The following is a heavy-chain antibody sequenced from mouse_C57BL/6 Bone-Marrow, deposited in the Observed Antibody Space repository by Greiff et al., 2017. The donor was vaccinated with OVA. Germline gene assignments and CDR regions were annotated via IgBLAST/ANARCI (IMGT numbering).Heavy chain of an antibody. CDR3: ASEIPYYYGSSSAWFAY. CDR1: GFNIKDYY. V-gene: IGHV14-2*01. D-gene: IGHD1-1*01. CDR2: IDPEDGET. Sequence: VQLQQSGAELVKPGASVKLSCTASGFNIKDYYMHWVKQRTEQGLEWIGRIDPEDGETKYAPKFQGKATITADTSSNTAYMQLSSLTSEDTAVYYGASEIPYYYGSSSAWFAYWGQGTLVTVSA. J-gene: IGHJ3*01.